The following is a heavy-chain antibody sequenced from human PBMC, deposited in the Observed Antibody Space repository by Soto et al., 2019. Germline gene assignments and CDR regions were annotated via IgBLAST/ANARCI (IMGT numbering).Heavy chain of an antibody. Sequence: EVQLLESGGGLVQPGGSLRLSCAASGFTFSSYAMSWVRQAPGKGLEWVSAISGSGGSTYYADSEKGRFTISRENSKNTLHQQMNSLRAEDTAVYYCAKDPYYYDSSGYPDYWGQGTLVTVSS. CDR2: ISGSGGST. V-gene: IGHV3-23*01. CDR1: GFTFSSYA. D-gene: IGHD3-22*01. CDR3: AKDPYYYDSSGYPDY. J-gene: IGHJ4*02.